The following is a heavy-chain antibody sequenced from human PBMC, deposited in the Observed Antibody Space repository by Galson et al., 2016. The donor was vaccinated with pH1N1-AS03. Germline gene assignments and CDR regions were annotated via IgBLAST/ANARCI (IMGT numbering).Heavy chain of an antibody. CDR1: GFTFSNAW. CDR2: IKSKSDGGTT. V-gene: IGHV3-15*01. CDR3: STDEPFYYYYGMDV. J-gene: IGHJ6*02. Sequence: SLRLSCAASGFTFSNAWMTWVRQAPGKGLEWVGRIKSKSDGGTTDYAAPVKARFTISRDDSKNTPYLQMNSLKTEDPAVYYCSTDEPFYYYYGMDVWGRGTTVTVSS.